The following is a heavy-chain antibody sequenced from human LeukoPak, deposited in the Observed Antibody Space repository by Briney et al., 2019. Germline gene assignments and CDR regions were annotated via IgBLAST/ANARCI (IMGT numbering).Heavy chain of an antibody. Sequence: PGGSLRLSCADSGFTVSSNEMSWVRQAPGKGLEWVSSISGGSTYYADSRKGRFTISRDNSKNTLHLQMNSLRAEDTAASSTSCYTGFRVDYWGQGTLVTVSS. J-gene: IGHJ4*02. D-gene: IGHD2-2*02. CDR2: ISGGST. CDR1: GFTVSSNE. CDR3: SCYTGFRVDY. V-gene: IGHV3-38-3*01.